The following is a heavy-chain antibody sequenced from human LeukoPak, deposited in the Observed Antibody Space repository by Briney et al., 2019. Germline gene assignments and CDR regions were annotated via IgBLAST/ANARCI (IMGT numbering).Heavy chain of an antibody. CDR3: ARDVRYASGWSTPES. Sequence: PSETLSLTCTVSGGSIINHYWSWIRQPPRKGPGWVGRIYSSGSANYSPSLKSRVSMSIDTSNDHFSLNLTSVTAADTALYFCARDVRYASGWSTPESWGQGTLVTVSS. CDR2: IYSSGSA. J-gene: IGHJ5*02. CDR1: GGSIINHY. D-gene: IGHD6-19*01. V-gene: IGHV4-4*07.